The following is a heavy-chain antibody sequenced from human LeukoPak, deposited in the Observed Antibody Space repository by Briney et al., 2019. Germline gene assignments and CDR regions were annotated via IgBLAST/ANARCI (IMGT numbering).Heavy chain of an antibody. Sequence: AASVKVSCKTSGYTFTSYDIHWVRQATGRGLEWMGWMNPTSDHSGYAQGFQGRVTMTKNTSIRTAFMELSSLRSEDTAVYYCARSEWSVVPASARLEIWGQGTLVTVPS. CDR2: MNPTSDHS. D-gene: IGHD2-2*01. CDR1: GYTFTSYD. V-gene: IGHV1-8*01. CDR3: ARSEWSVVPASARLEI. J-gene: IGHJ4*02.